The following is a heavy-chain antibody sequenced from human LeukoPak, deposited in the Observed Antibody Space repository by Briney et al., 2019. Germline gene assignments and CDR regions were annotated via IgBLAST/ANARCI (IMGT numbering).Heavy chain of an antibody. D-gene: IGHD3-3*01. CDR3: ARVPLRFLEPFDY. CDR1: GGSFIGYY. Sequence: PSETLSLTCAVYGGSFIGYYWSWIRQPPGKGLEWIGEINHSGGANYNPSLKSRVTISADTSKSQFSLKLGSVTAADTAVYYCARVPLRFLEPFDYWGQGTLVTVS. V-gene: IGHV4-34*01. J-gene: IGHJ4*02. CDR2: INHSGGA.